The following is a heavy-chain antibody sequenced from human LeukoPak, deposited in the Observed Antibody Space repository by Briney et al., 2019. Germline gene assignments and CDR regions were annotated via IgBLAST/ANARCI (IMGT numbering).Heavy chain of an antibody. D-gene: IGHD2-2*01. CDR3: ARDLCSSTSCTLIDY. CDR1: GFTFSSYS. V-gene: IGHV3-21*01. CDR2: ISSSSSYI. Sequence: PGGSLRLSCAASGFTFSSYSMNWVRQAPGKGLEWVSSISSSSSYIYYADSVKGRFTISRDNAKNSLYLQMNSLRAEDTAVYYCARDLCSSTSCTLIDYWGQGTLVTVSS. J-gene: IGHJ4*02.